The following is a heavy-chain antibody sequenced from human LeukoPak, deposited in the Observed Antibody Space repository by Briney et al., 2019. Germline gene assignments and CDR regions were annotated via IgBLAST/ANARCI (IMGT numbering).Heavy chain of an antibody. CDR2: MRRDGNEI. CDR3: ARVAAGYSVNYFDY. D-gene: IGHD4-23*01. J-gene: IGHJ4*02. V-gene: IGHV3-7*01. Sequence: PGGSLRLSCSASGFTFSTYWMSWVRQAPGKGLEWVANMRRDGNEIYYLDSVRGRFTISRDNAKNSLYLQMNSLRDEDTAVYYCARVAAGYSVNYFDYWGQGTLVTVSS. CDR1: GFTFSTYW.